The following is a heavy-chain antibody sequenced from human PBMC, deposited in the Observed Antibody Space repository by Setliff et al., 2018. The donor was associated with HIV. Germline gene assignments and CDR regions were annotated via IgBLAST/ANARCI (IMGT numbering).Heavy chain of an antibody. D-gene: IGHD3-22*01. CDR1: GGIFSSYA. CDR2: IIPILGSI. Sequence: SVKVSCKASGGIFSSYALSWVRQAPGQGLEWMGGIIPILGSIDYAQKFQGRLSITADESTGTAYMELSSLRFEDTDMYYCARLSGDNSGQPYYYYMDVWGKGTTVTVSS. CDR3: ARLSGDNSGQPYYYYMDV. J-gene: IGHJ6*03. V-gene: IGHV1-69*13.